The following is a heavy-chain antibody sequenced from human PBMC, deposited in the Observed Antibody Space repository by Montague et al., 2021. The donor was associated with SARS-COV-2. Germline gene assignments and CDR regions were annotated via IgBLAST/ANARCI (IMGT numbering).Heavy chain of an antibody. J-gene: IGHJ4*02. CDR3: ARVQRGYYYGLGVSAHFAY. D-gene: IGHD3-10*01. CDR1: GGSISNTY. V-gene: IGHV4-59*01. CDR2: KYYSGST. Sequence: SETLSLTCTVSGGSISNTYWSWFRQHPGKELVWCGYKYYSGSTNYNNPFNSSVITIVVTSKKKLSPKLSSVTAADKAVYYCARVQRGYYYGLGVSAHFAYWAQGALVTVSS.